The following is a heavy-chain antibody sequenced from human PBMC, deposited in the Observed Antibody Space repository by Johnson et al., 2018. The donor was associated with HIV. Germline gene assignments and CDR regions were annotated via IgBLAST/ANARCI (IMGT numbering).Heavy chain of an antibody. CDR1: GFTFSRYW. V-gene: IGHV3-30*02. Sequence: QVQLVESGGGLVQPGGSLRLSCAASGFTFSRYWMSWVRQAPGKGLEWVTFIHYDGSNKYYADSVKGRFTISRDNSKNTLHLQMNNVRAEDTAIYYCARSDSGYDAFDIWGQGTMVSVSS. CDR3: ARSDSGYDAFDI. CDR2: IHYDGSNK. D-gene: IGHD5-12*01. J-gene: IGHJ3*02.